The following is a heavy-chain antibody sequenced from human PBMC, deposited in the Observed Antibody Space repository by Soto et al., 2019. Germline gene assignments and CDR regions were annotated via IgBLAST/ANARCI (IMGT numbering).Heavy chain of an antibody. CDR2: IISNDDK. V-gene: IGHV2-26*01. CDR3: ARALFYSDSDGYYFEFDY. D-gene: IGHD3-22*01. Sequence: SGPTLVNHTETLTLTCSVSGFSLTDTRMGVSWIRQAPGKALEWRAHIISNDDKSYSTSLKSRLTISKDTSKSQVVLRMTNMDPVDTGRYYCARALFYSDSDGYYFEFDYWGPGTLVTVSS. J-gene: IGHJ4*02. CDR1: GFSLTDTRMG.